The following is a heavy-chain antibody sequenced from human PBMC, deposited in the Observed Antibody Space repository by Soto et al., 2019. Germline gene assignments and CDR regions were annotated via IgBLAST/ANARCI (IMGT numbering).Heavy chain of an antibody. V-gene: IGHV4-34*01. CDR3: ARIREKWLPCDAFDI. D-gene: IGHD6-19*01. CDR1: GGSLSGYY. Sequence: QVQLQQWGAGLLKPSETLSLTCAVYGGSLSGYYWSWIRQPPGRGLEWIGEINPSGITNYNPSLKSRLSISLNTSKNQFSLKVNSVTAADTAVYFCARIREKWLPCDAFDIWGQGTMVTVSS. CDR2: INPSGIT. J-gene: IGHJ3*02.